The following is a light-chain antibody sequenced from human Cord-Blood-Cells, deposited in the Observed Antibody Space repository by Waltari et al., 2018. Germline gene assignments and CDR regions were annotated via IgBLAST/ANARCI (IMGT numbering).Light chain of an antibody. V-gene: IGLV2-11*01. Sequence: QSALTQPRTVSGSPGQSVTISCTGTSSDDGGNNYVSWYQQHPGKAPKLMIYDVSKRPSGVPDRFSGSKSGNTASLTISGLQAEDEADYYCCSYAGSYTFVVFGGGTKLTVL. CDR2: DVS. CDR3: CSYAGSYTFVV. J-gene: IGLJ2*01. CDR1: SSDDGGNNY.